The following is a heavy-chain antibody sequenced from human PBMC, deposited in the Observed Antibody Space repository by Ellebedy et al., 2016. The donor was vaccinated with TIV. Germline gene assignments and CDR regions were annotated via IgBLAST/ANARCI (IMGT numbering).Heavy chain of an antibody. Sequence: MPSETLSLTCTVSGDSISSGDYWDWIRQSPGKGLEWIGSIYHTGTTYYNPSLKSRVTISLDTSRAQFSLTLTSVTAADRAIYYCDSHHYSRVRPPTWGQGILVTVSS. CDR1: GDSISSGDY. CDR3: DSHHYSRVRPPT. D-gene: IGHD4-11*01. J-gene: IGHJ5*02. CDR2: IYHTGTT. V-gene: IGHV4-38-2*02.